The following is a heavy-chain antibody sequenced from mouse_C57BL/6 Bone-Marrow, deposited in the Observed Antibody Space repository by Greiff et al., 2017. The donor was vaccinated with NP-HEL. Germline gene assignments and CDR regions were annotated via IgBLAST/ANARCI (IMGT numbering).Heavy chain of an antibody. CDR3: ASAWFAY. Sequence: EVQLQESGPGLVKPSQSLSLPCSVTGYSITSGYYWNWIRQFPGNKLEWMGYISYDGSNNYNPSLKNRISITRDTSKNQFFLKLNSVTTEDTATYYCASAWFAYWGQGTLVTVSA. CDR2: ISYDGSN. J-gene: IGHJ3*01. CDR1: GYSITSGYY. V-gene: IGHV3-6*01.